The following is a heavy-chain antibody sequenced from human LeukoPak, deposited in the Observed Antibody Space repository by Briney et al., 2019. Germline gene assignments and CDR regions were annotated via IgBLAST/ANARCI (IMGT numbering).Heavy chain of an antibody. J-gene: IGHJ3*02. Sequence: GESLKISCKGSGYSFTSYWIGWVRQMPGKGLEWMGIIYPGDSGTRYSPSFQGQVTISADKSISTAYLQWSSLKASDTAMYYCASRSSSWYTDMDAFDIWGQGTMVTVSS. CDR1: GYSFTSYW. CDR3: ASRSSSWYTDMDAFDI. V-gene: IGHV5-51*01. D-gene: IGHD6-13*01. CDR2: IYPGDSGT.